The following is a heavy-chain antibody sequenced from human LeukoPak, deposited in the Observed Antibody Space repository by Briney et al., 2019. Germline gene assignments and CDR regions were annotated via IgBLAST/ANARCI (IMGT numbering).Heavy chain of an antibody. Sequence: GASVKVSCKASGYTFTSYGISWVRQAPGQGLEWMGWISAYNGNTDYSQKLQGRVTMTTDTSTSTAYMELRSLRSDDTAVYYCARVTQTDYDFDYWGQGTLVTVSS. D-gene: IGHD4-17*01. J-gene: IGHJ4*02. CDR1: GYTFTSYG. V-gene: IGHV1-18*01. CDR3: ARVTQTDYDFDY. CDR2: ISAYNGNT.